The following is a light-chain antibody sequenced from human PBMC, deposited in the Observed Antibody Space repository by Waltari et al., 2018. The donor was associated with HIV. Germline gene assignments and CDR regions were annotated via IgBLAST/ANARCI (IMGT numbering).Light chain of an antibody. J-gene: IGLJ3*02. CDR1: SSDVGGYNY. CDR2: DVN. Sequence: QSALTQPRSMSGSPGQSVTISCTGTSSDVGGYNYVSWYQQHPDKAPKLMIFDVNKRPSGVPDRFSGSKSGNTASLTISGLQAEDEADYYCCSYADNYTWVFGGGTKLTVL. CDR3: CSYADNYTWV. V-gene: IGLV2-11*01.